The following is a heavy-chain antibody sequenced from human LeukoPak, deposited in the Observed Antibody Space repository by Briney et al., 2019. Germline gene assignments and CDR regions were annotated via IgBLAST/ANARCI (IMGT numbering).Heavy chain of an antibody. Sequence: SVKVSCKASGGTFSSYAISWVRQAPGQGLEWMGGIIPIFGTANYAQKFQGRVTITTDESTSTAYMELSSLRSEDTAVYYCARASSGYDFCSGYYPPYYFDYWGQGTLVTVSS. CDR3: ARASSGYDFCSGYYPPYYFDY. CDR2: IIPIFGTA. CDR1: GGTFSSYA. D-gene: IGHD3-3*01. V-gene: IGHV1-69*05. J-gene: IGHJ4*02.